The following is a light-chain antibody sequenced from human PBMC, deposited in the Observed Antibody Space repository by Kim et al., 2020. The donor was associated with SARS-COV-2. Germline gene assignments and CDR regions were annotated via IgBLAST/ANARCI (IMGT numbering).Light chain of an antibody. Sequence: EIVLTQSPVTLSLSPGERATLSCGASQSVSSSYVAWYQQKPGLAPRLLIYDASSRATGSPDRFSGSGSGTDFTLTISRLEPEDVSVYYCQQYGSSPPITFGQGTRLEIK. V-gene: IGKV3D-20*01. J-gene: IGKJ5*01. CDR2: DAS. CDR1: QSVSSSY. CDR3: QQYGSSPPIT.